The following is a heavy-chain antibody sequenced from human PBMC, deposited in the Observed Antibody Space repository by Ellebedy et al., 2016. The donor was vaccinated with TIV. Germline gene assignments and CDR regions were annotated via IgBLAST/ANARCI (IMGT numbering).Heavy chain of an antibody. D-gene: IGHD6-6*01. CDR1: GGSFGSYY. J-gene: IGHJ4*02. V-gene: IGHV4-4*07. CDR2: VYASGST. Sequence: SETLSLTXTVSGGSFGSYYWNWIRQSAGKGLEWIGRVYASGSTNYNPSLESRVTMSADASQEQFSLKLTSVTAADSAVYYCARSRPFYSFDYWGQGILVTVSS. CDR3: ARSRPFYSFDY.